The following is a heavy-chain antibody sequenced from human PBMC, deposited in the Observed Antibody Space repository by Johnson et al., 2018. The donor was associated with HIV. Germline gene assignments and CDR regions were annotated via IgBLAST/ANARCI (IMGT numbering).Heavy chain of an antibody. D-gene: IGHD3-3*01. CDR1: GFTVSRNY. CDR3: AKDVLQFRRGAFDI. V-gene: IGHV3-53*05. Sequence: LSCAASGFTVSRNYMSWVRQAPGKGLEWVSVIYSGGSTYYADSVKGRFTISRDNSKNTLYLQMNSLRAEDTAVYYCAKDVLQFRRGAFDIWGQGTMVTVSS. J-gene: IGHJ3*02. CDR2: IYSGGST.